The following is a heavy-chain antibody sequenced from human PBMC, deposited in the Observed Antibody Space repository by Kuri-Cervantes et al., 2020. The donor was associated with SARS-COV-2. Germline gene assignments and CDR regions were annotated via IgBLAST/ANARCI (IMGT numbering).Heavy chain of an antibody. J-gene: IGHJ6*03. CDR3: AREVGATYYYYYYYMDV. V-gene: IGHV3-64*01. D-gene: IGHD1-26*01. CDR2: ISSNGGST. CDR1: GFTFSSYA. Sequence: GGSLRLSCAASGFTFSSYAMHRVRQAPGKGLEYVSAISSNGGSTYYANSVKGRFTISRDNAKNSLYLQMNSLRAEDTAVYYCAREVGATYYYYYYYMDVWGKGTTVTVSS.